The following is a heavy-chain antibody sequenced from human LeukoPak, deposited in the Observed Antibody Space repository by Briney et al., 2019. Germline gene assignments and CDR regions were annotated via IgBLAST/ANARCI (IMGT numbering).Heavy chain of an antibody. CDR3: AAQPCSVGRCYLDY. V-gene: IGHV3-30*04. Sequence: PGGSLRLSCAASGFTFTNYAMYWVRQAPGKGLEWVAVISHHGSDQFYADSVKGRFTISRDNSKNTLFLQMNSLGAGDTAVYYCAAQPCSVGRCYLDYWGQGTLVTVSS. D-gene: IGHD2-15*01. J-gene: IGHJ4*02. CDR1: GFTFTNYA. CDR2: ISHHGSDQ.